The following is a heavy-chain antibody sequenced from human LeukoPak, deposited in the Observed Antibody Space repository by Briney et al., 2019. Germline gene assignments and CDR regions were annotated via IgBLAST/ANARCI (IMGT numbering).Heavy chain of an antibody. Sequence: ASVKVSCKASGGTFSSYAISWVRQATGQGLEWMGWMNPNSGNTGYAQKFQGRVTMTRNTSISTAYMELSSLRSEDTAVYYCARGLITGTHYYYYMDVWGKGTTVTVSS. V-gene: IGHV1-8*02. J-gene: IGHJ6*03. CDR2: MNPNSGNT. D-gene: IGHD1-7*01. CDR3: ARGLITGTHYYYYMDV. CDR1: GGTFSSYA.